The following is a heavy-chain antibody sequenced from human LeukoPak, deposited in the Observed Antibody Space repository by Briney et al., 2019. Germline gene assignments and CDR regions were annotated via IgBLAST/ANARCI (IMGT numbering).Heavy chain of an antibody. D-gene: IGHD3-22*01. J-gene: IGHJ4*02. Sequence: KPSETLSLTCAVYGGSFSGYYWSWIRQPPGKGLEWIGEINHSGSTNYNPSLKSRVTISVDTSKNQFSLKLSSVTAADTAVYYCASTDSADYYDSSGYCTYWGQGTLVTVSS. CDR3: ASTDSADYYDSSGYCTY. V-gene: IGHV4-34*01. CDR2: INHSGST. CDR1: GGSFSGYY.